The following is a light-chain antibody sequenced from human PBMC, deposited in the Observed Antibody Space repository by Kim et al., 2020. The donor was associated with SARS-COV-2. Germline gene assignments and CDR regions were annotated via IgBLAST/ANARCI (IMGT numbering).Light chain of an antibody. CDR2: GKN. J-gene: IGLJ3*02. CDR1: ISNTEKNY. Sequence: GQRFTISCSGSISNTEKNYVYWYQQVPGTAPKVLIHGKNLRPSGVPDRFSGSKSGTSASLAISGLRSEDEADYYCAAWDDRLSGRVFGGGTQLTVL. V-gene: IGLV1-47*01. CDR3: AAWDDRLSGRV.